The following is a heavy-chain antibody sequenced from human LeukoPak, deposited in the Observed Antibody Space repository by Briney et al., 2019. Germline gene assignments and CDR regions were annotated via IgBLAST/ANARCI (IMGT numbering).Heavy chain of an antibody. CDR3: AKQAYDSPRTDFDY. CDR2: VSTSGGST. J-gene: IGHJ4*02. D-gene: IGHD3-22*01. CDR1: GFTFSTYA. V-gene: IGHV3-23*01. Sequence: GGSLRLSCAASGFTFSTYAMSWVRQAPGKGLEWVSGVSTSGGSTYYADSVKGRFTISRDNSKDTLHLQMNSLRAEDTAIYYCAKQAYDSPRTDFDYWGQGTLVTVSS.